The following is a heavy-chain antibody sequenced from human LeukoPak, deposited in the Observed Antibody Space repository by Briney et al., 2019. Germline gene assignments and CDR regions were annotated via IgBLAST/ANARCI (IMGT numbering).Heavy chain of an antibody. V-gene: IGHV3-48*01. CDR2: ISSSSSTI. Sequence: PGGSLRLSCAASGFTFSSYSMNWVRQAPGKGLEWVSYISSSSSTICYADSVKGRFTISRDNSKDTLYLQMSSVRVDDTAVYYCARDRGRYYDSRGFYWGYYFDSWGQGILVTVST. D-gene: IGHD3-22*01. J-gene: IGHJ4*02. CDR1: GFTFSSYS. CDR3: ARDRGRYYDSRGFYWGYYFDS.